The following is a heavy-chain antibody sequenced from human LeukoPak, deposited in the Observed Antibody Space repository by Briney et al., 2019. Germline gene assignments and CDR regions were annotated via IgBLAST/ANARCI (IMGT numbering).Heavy chain of an antibody. CDR1: GYTFTSYG. CDR3: ASVKRDIVVVPAATIYYYYYYMDV. V-gene: IGHV1-18*01. CDR2: ISAYNGNT. D-gene: IGHD2-2*01. J-gene: IGHJ6*03. Sequence: ASVKVPCKASGYTFTSYGISWVRQAPGQGLEWMGWISAYNGNTNYAQKLQGRVTMTTDTSTSTAYMELRSLRSDDTAVYYCASVKRDIVVVPAATIYYYYYYMDVWGKGTTVTISS.